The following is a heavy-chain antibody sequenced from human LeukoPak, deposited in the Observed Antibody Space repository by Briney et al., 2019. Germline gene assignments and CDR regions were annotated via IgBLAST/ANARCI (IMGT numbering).Heavy chain of an antibody. V-gene: IGHV3-9*01. CDR2: ISWNSGSI. CDR1: GFTFDDYA. CDR3: VRGESGIQENSFDI. Sequence: PGGSLRLSCAASGFTFDDYAMHWVRQAPGKGLEWVSGISWNSGSIGYADSVKSRFTISRDNAKNSLYLQMNSLRVEDTAVYSCVRGESGIQENSFDIWGQGTLVTVSS. J-gene: IGHJ3*02. D-gene: IGHD3-16*01.